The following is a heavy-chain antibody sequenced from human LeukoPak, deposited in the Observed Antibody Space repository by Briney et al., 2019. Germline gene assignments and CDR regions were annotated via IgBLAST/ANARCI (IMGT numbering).Heavy chain of an antibody. CDR3: ARHYTDFWSGYFNWFDP. J-gene: IGHJ5*02. V-gene: IGHV5-51*01. Sequence: GESLKISCKGSGYSFTSYWIGWVRQMPGKGLEWMGIIYPGDSDTRYSPSFQGQVTISADKSISTAYPQWSSLKASDTAMYYCARHYTDFWSGYFNWFDPWGQGTLVTVSS. CDR2: IYPGDSDT. D-gene: IGHD3-3*01. CDR1: GYSFTSYW.